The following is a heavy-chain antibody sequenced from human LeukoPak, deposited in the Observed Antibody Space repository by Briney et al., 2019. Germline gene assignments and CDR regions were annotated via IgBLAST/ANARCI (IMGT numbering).Heavy chain of an antibody. V-gene: IGHV1-69*05. Sequence: SVKVSCKASGGTFSSYAISWVRQAPGQGLEWMGGIIPIFGTANYAQKFQGRVTITTDESTSTAYLELSSLRSEDTAVYFCATEKDLLLDSWGQGTPVTVSS. CDR3: ATEKDLLLDS. D-gene: IGHD1-26*01. J-gene: IGHJ5*01. CDR2: IIPIFGTA. CDR1: GGTFSSYA.